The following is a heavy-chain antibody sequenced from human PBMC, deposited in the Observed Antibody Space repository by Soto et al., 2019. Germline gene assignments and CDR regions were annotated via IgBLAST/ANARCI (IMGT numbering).Heavy chain of an antibody. J-gene: IGHJ2*01. Sequence: QVQLQQWGAGPLRPLETLSITCGVSGGSFRGYYWAWIRQSPGKGLEWIGEINDRGSINYNPSLKSRVSISVDTAKKPYSLNPRSVPAADTAVDCCARESNDIFTGPHWVWYLDLWGRGNRVTVSS. V-gene: IGHV4-34*01. CDR3: ARESNDIFTGPHWVWYLDL. CDR2: INDRGSI. CDR1: GGSFRGYY. D-gene: IGHD3-9*01.